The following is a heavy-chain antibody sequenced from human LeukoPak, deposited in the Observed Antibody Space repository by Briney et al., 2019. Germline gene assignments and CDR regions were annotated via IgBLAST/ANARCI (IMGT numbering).Heavy chain of an antibody. CDR1: GYTFTSYY. Sequence: ASVKVSCTASGYTFTSYYMHWVRQAPGQGLEWMGWISAYNGNTNYAQKLQGRVTMTTDTSTSTAYMELRSLRSDDTAVYYCARDGSIAVAVPTGFDYWGQGTLVTVSS. CDR3: ARDGSIAVAVPTGFDY. J-gene: IGHJ4*02. D-gene: IGHD6-19*01. V-gene: IGHV1-18*04. CDR2: ISAYNGNT.